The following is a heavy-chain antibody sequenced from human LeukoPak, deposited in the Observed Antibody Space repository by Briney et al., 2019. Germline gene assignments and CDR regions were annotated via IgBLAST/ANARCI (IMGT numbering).Heavy chain of an antibody. CDR1: GSTFSSYA. CDR2: ISYDGSNK. Sequence: GRSLRLSCAASGSTFSSYAMHWVRQAPGKGLEWVAVISYDGSNKYYADSVKGRFTISRDNSKNTLYLQMNSLRAEDTAVYYCARDAGRASNWFDPWGQGTLVTVSS. CDR3: ARDAGRASNWFDP. J-gene: IGHJ5*02. V-gene: IGHV3-30-3*01. D-gene: IGHD3-10*01.